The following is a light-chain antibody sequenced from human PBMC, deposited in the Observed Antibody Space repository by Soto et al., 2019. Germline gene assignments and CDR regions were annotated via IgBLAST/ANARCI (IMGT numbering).Light chain of an antibody. Sequence: DIQLTQSPSFLSASVGDRVTITCRASQGISSYLAWYQQKPGKAPKLLIYAASTLQSGVPSRFSGSGSGTEFPLTISSLQPEDFATYYCQQLNSYPRELTFGGGTKVEIK. CDR2: AAS. CDR1: QGISSY. V-gene: IGKV1-9*01. CDR3: QQLNSYPRELT. J-gene: IGKJ4*01.